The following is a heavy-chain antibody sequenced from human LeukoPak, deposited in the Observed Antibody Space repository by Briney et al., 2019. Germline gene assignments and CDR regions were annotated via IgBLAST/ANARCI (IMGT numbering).Heavy chain of an antibody. CDR1: GYSISSDFS. J-gene: IGHJ4*02. Sequence: SDPLSLPCTVSGYSISSDFSWGWIRQPPGKGLEWIGSVYHSGSTYYNPSLKSRVTISVDTSKNQFSLKLTSVTAADTAVYYCARDRDLRWFFYWGQGTLVTVSS. CDR3: ARDRDLRWFFY. V-gene: IGHV4-38-2*02. CDR2: VYHSGST. D-gene: IGHD2-21*01.